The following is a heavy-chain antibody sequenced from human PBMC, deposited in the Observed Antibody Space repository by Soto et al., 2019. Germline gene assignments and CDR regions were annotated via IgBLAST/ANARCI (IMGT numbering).Heavy chain of an antibody. CDR3: VYWRRVYGSGSYYSEGWFGP. CDR1: GFSLTTSGEG. V-gene: IGHV2-5*02. CDR2: NYWDDVK. D-gene: IGHD3-10*01. Sequence: QITLKESGPTLVKVTQTVTLTCTFSGFSLTTSGEGVGWIRQPPGKALEWLALNYWDDVKRYSPSLKSRLTITKVASKNQVVLIMTMMDPVDTATYYCVYWRRVYGSGSYYSEGWFGPWGQGTLVTVSS. J-gene: IGHJ5*02.